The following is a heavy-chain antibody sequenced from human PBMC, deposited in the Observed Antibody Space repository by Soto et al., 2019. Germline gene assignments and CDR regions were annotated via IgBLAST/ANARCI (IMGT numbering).Heavy chain of an antibody. D-gene: IGHD1-26*01. J-gene: IGHJ6*02. Sequence: EVQLVESGGGLVQPGGSLRLSCAASGFTFSSYWMHWVRQAPGKGLVWVSRINSDGSSTSYADSVKGRFTISRDNAKNTLYLQMNSLRAEDTAVYYCARDDSGSYYWLSYGMDVWGQGTRVTVS. CDR1: GFTFSSYW. V-gene: IGHV3-74*01. CDR3: ARDDSGSYYWLSYGMDV. CDR2: INSDGSST.